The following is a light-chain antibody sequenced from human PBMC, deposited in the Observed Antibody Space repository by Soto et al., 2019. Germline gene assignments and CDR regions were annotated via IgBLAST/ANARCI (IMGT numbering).Light chain of an antibody. CDR2: AAG. J-gene: IGKJ4*01. V-gene: IGKV1-9*01. CDR3: QQLNSYPPT. CDR1: QGISSY. Sequence: HLTPSPSSLSASVGDTVTITCRASQGISSYLAWYTQKPGNAPKLLIDAAGTLQSGVPSRFSGSVAGRDYTLTISSLQPQEFATYYCQQLNSYPPTFGGGTKVEIK.